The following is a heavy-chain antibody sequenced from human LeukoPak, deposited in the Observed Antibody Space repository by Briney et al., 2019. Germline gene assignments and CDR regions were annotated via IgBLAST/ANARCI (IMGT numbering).Heavy chain of an antibody. Sequence: PSETLSLTCTVSGGSISSYYWSWIRQPAGKGLEWIGRIYTSGSTNYNPSLKSRVTMSVDTSKSQFSLKLSSVTAADTAVYYCAREGYGDSLGYYYMDVWGKGSTVTVSS. CDR3: AREGYGDSLGYYYMDV. V-gene: IGHV4-4*07. CDR1: GGSISSYY. J-gene: IGHJ6*03. D-gene: IGHD4-17*01. CDR2: IYTSGST.